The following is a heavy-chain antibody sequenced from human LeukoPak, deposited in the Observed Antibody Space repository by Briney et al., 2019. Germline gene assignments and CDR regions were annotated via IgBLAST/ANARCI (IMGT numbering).Heavy chain of an antibody. CDR1: GYTFTGYY. J-gene: IGHJ4*02. CDR2: INPNSGGT. D-gene: IGHD3-9*01. CDR3: ARWGHLRYFDWYYFDY. Sequence: GASVKVSFKASGYTFTGYYMHWVRQAPGQELEWMGWINPNSGGTNYAQKFQGRVTMTRDTSISTAYMELSRLRSDDTAVYYCARWGHLRYFDWYYFDYWGQGTLVTVSS. V-gene: IGHV1-2*02.